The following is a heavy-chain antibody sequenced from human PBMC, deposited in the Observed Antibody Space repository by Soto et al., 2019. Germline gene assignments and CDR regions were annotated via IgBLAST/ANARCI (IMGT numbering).Heavy chain of an antibody. CDR1: GFTVSSNY. CDR3: ARSVVGWENYYFDY. CDR2: IYSGGST. D-gene: IGHD1-26*01. Sequence: PGGSLRLSCAASGFTVSSNYMSWVRQAPGKGLEWVSVIYSGGSTYYADSVKCRFTISRDNSKNTPYLQMNSLRAEDTAVYYFARSVVGWENYYFDYWGQGTLVTVSS. J-gene: IGHJ4*02. V-gene: IGHV3-53*01.